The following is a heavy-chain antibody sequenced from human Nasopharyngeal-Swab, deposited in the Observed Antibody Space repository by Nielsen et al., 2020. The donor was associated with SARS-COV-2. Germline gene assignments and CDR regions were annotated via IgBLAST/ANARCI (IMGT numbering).Heavy chain of an antibody. V-gene: IGHV3-48*04. CDR1: GFTFSTYS. CDR3: TRGSRYYPDYYFGMDV. Sequence: GGSLRLSCAASGFTFSTYSMNWIRQAPGKGLEWIASIRSDSSSSYYADSVKGRFTVSRDNAQKSLYLQMNSLRTEDTAVYYCTRGSRYYPDYYFGMDVWGQGTTVTVSS. D-gene: IGHD3-3*01. J-gene: IGHJ6*02. CDR2: IRSDSSSS.